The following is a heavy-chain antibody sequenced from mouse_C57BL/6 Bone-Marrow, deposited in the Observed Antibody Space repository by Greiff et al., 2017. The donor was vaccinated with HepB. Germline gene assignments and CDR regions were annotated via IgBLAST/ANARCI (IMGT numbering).Heavy chain of an antibody. J-gene: IGHJ4*01. CDR3: ARPYYYGSSPYAMDY. D-gene: IGHD1-1*01. CDR2: IDPNYGTT. CDR1: GYSFTDYN. Sequence: VQLKQSGPELVKPGASVKISCKASGYSFTDYNMNWVKQRNGKSLEWIGVIDPNYGTTSYNQKFKGKATLTVDQSSSTAYMQLNSLTSEDSAVYYCARPYYYGSSPYAMDYWGQGTSVTVSS. V-gene: IGHV1-39*01.